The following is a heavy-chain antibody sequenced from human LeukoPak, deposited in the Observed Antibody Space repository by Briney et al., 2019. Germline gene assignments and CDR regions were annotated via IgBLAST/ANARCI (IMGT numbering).Heavy chain of an antibody. D-gene: IGHD2-2*01. Sequence: GGSLRPSCAASGFTFSSYAMSWVRQAPGKGLEWVSAISGSGGSTYYADSVKGRFTISRDNSKNTLYLQMNSLRAEDTAVYYCAKDGGYCSSTSCRSDYWGQGTLVTVSS. J-gene: IGHJ4*02. CDR3: AKDGGYCSSTSCRSDY. CDR1: GFTFSSYA. V-gene: IGHV3-23*01. CDR2: ISGSGGST.